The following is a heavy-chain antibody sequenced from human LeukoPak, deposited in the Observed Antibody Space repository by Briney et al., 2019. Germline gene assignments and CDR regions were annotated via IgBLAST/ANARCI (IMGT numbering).Heavy chain of an antibody. Sequence: SGTLSLTCTVSGGSVSSGSNYWSWIRQPPGKGLEWIGYIYYSGSTKDNPSLERRVTISVDTSKNQFSLKLSSVTAADTAVYYCARGVARGNYLDYWGRGTLVTVSS. CDR3: ARGVARGNYLDY. CDR2: IYYSGST. J-gene: IGHJ4*02. CDR1: GGSVSSGSNY. D-gene: IGHD5-12*01. V-gene: IGHV4-61*01.